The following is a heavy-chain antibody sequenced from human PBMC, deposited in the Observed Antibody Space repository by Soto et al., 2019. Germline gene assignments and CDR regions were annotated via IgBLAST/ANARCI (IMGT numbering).Heavy chain of an antibody. CDR3: AKAPDYDFWSGYYTKGYNWFDP. Sequence: HPGGSLRLSCAASGFTFSSYGMHWVRQAPGKGLEWVAVISCDGSNTYYADSVKGRFTISRDNSKNTLYLQMNSLRAEDTAVYYCAKAPDYDFWSGYYTKGYNWFDPWGQGTLVTVSS. J-gene: IGHJ5*02. V-gene: IGHV3-30*18. CDR1: GFTFSSYG. CDR2: ISCDGSNT. D-gene: IGHD3-3*01.